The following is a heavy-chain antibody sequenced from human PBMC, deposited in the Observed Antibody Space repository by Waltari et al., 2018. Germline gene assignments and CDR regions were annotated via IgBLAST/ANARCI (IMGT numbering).Heavy chain of an antibody. V-gene: IGHV4-38-2*01. CDR1: GYSISSGYY. CDR3: ARVRDEGYYYDSSILDY. J-gene: IGHJ4*02. CDR2: IYHSRST. Sequence: QVQLQESGPGLVKPSETLSLTCAVSGYSISSGYYWGWIRQPPGKGLEWIGIIYHSRSTYSTPSLKSRVTISVDTSKNQFSLKLSSVTAADTAVYYCARVRDEGYYYDSSILDYWGQGTLVTVSS. D-gene: IGHD3-22*01.